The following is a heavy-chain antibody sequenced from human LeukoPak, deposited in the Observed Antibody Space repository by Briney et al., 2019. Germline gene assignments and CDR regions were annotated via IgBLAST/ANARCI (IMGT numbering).Heavy chain of an antibody. D-gene: IGHD3-22*01. CDR2: ISSSSSYI. V-gene: IGHV3-21*01. J-gene: IGHJ4*02. Sequence: GGSLRLSCAASGFTFSSYSMNWVRQAPGKGLEWVSSISSSSSYIYYADSVKGRFAISRDDAKNSLYLQMNSLRAEDTAVYYCAREHYYDSSGYYFYWGQGTLVTVSS. CDR3: AREHYYDSSGYYFY. CDR1: GFTFSSYS.